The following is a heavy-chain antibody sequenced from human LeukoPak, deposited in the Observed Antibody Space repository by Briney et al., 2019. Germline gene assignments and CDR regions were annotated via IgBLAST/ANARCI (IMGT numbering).Heavy chain of an antibody. V-gene: IGHV3-23*01. Sequence: GGTLRLSCAASGYTFSIFAMSWVRQAPGKGLEWLSPIRDSGDSTYYADSLRGRFTFSRDISKDTLYVKMNSLRAEDAAVYYCAKSHSVVRRGYFDYWGQGALVTVSS. CDR2: IRDSGDST. CDR1: GYTFSIFA. D-gene: IGHD2-2*01. CDR3: AKSHSVVRRGYFDY. J-gene: IGHJ4*02.